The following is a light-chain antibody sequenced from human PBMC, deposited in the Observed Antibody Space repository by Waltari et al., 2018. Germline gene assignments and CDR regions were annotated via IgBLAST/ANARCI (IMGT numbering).Light chain of an antibody. CDR2: DVN. J-gene: IGLJ2*01. CDR1: SSAVGGYHY. Sequence: QSALTQPRSVSGSPGQSVTISCTGTSSAVGGYHYVSWYQQHPGKAPKLMIHDVNKRPSGVPDRFSGSKSGNTASLTISGLQAEDEADYYCCSYAGSYIFGVFGGGTKLTVL. CDR3: CSYAGSYIFGV. V-gene: IGLV2-11*01.